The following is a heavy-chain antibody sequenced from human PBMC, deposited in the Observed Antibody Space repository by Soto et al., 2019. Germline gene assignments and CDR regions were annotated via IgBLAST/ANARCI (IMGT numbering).Heavy chain of an antibody. CDR3: GQDKHSPAHDY. D-gene: IGHD3-3*02. J-gene: IGHJ4*02. Sequence: EVQLLESGGGLVQPGESLRLSCAASGFTFTNYAMSWVRQAPGKGLEWVSTINASGGSTYYVDSVKGRFSISRDNSKNTLYMQMGSQRAKDTAVYFCGQDKHSPAHDYWGQGTLVTVSS. V-gene: IGHV3-23*01. CDR2: INASGGST. CDR1: GFTFTNYA.